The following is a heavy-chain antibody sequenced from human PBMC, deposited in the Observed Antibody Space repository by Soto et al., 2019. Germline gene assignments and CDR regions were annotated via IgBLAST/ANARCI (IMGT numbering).Heavy chain of an antibody. Sequence: GGSLRLSCAASGFTFSSYAMSWVRQAPGKGLEWVSAISGSGGSTYYADSVKGRFTISRDNSKNTLYLQMNSLRAEDTAVYYCAKPPRGSGWYYSDYWGQGTLVTVSS. J-gene: IGHJ4*02. D-gene: IGHD6-19*01. CDR2: ISGSGGST. V-gene: IGHV3-23*01. CDR1: GFTFSSYA. CDR3: AKPPRGSGWYYSDY.